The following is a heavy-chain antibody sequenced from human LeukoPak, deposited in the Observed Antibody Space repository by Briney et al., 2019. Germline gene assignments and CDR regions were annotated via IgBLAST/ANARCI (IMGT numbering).Heavy chain of an antibody. CDR2: MNPNSGNT. CDR1: GYTFTSYD. D-gene: IGHD4-23*01. Sequence: ASVKVSCKASGYTFTSYDINWVRQATGQGLEWMGWMNPNSGNTGYAQKFQGRVTMTRNTSISTAYVELSSLRSEDTAVYYCARGGRKTTVVTRYNWFDPWGQGTLVTVSS. CDR3: ARGGRKTTVVTRYNWFDP. V-gene: IGHV1-8*01. J-gene: IGHJ5*02.